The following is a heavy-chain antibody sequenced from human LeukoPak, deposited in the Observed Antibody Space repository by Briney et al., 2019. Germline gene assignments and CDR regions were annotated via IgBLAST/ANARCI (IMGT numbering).Heavy chain of an antibody. CDR2: INTNTGNP. J-gene: IGHJ6*03. CDR3: ARDFGQVTYYDFWSGYGRYYYYYMDV. CDR1: GYTFTSYA. Sequence: AASVKVSCKASGYTFTSYAMNWVRQAPGQGLEWMGWINTNTGNPTYAQGFTGRFVFSLDTSVSTAYLQISSLKAEDTAVYYCARDFGQVTYYDFWSGYGRYYYYYMDVWGKGTTVTVSS. V-gene: IGHV7-4-1*02. D-gene: IGHD3-3*01.